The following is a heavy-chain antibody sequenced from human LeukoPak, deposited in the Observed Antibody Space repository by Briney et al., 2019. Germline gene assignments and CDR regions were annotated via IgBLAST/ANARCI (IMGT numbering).Heavy chain of an antibody. J-gene: IGHJ4*02. CDR3: AKIRHTVTYDY. V-gene: IGHV3-23*01. D-gene: IGHD4-17*01. Sequence: GWSLRLSCAASGFTFSSYAMSWVRQAPGKGLEWVSAIRGSGDSTYYADSVKARLTISRDNSKNTLYLQTNSLRAEDTAVSYRAKIRHTVTYDYWGQGTRVTVSS. CDR1: GFTFSSYA. CDR2: IRGSGDST.